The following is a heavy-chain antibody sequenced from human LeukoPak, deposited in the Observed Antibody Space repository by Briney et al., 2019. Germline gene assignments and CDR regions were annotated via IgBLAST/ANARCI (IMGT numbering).Heavy chain of an antibody. CDR3: AREPVPAAMNY. Sequence: PGGSLRLSCSASGFTCSTNSRNWVRQAPGKGLEWVSSISSSSSYIYYADSVRGRITISRDNTKNSLYLQMNSLRAEDTAVYYCAREPVPAAMNYWGQGTLVTVSS. CDR1: GFTCSTNS. J-gene: IGHJ4*02. CDR2: ISSSSSYI. V-gene: IGHV3-21*01. D-gene: IGHD2-2*01.